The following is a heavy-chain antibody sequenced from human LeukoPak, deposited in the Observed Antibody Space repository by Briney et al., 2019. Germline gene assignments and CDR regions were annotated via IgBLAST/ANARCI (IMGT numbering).Heavy chain of an antibody. V-gene: IGHV3-23*01. CDR2: SGPGGSKT. J-gene: IGHJ4*02. CDR3: AKGLGLRYFDWLPDF. Sequence: VGSLRLSCAASGFTFRSFAMTWVRQAPGKGLEWVSASGPGGSKTYYADSVKGRFTISRDTSKSTLYLQMDNLRAEDTAVYYCAKGLGLRYFDWLPDFWGQGTLVPVSS. CDR1: GFTFRSFA. D-gene: IGHD3-9*01.